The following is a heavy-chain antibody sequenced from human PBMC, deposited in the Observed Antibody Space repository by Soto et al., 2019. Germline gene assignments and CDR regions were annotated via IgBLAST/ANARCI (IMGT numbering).Heavy chain of an antibody. CDR2: ISYDGSNK. V-gene: IGHV3-30-3*01. D-gene: IGHD3-3*01. Sequence: QVQLVESGGGVVQPGRSLRLSCAASGFTFSSYAMHWVRQAPGKGLEGVAVISYDGSNKYYADSVKGRFTISRDNSKNTLYLQMNSLRAEDTAVYYCARDRGITIFGVVRDYYGMDVWGQGTTVTVSS. CDR3: ARDRGITIFGVVRDYYGMDV. J-gene: IGHJ6*02. CDR1: GFTFSSYA.